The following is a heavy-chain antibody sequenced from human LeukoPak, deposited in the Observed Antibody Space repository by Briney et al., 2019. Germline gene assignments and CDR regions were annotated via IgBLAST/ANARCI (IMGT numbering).Heavy chain of an antibody. CDR3: AKDRGYCSGVNCYRFDY. Sequence: GGSLRLSCAVSGFTFSSYAMSWVRQAPGKGLEWVSAISGSGGSTYFADSAKGRFTISRDNFNNTLYLQMNSLRAEDTAVYYCAKDRGYCSGVNCYRFDYWGQGTLVTVSS. V-gene: IGHV3-23*01. CDR1: GFTFSSYA. D-gene: IGHD2-15*01. CDR2: ISGSGGST. J-gene: IGHJ4*02.